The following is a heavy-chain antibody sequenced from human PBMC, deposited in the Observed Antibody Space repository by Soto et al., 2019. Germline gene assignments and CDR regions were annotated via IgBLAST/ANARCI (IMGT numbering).Heavy chain of an antibody. CDR1: GFSLSTSGMC. CDR3: ARSRYCSSTSLVYMDV. CDR2: IDWDDDK. Sequence: GPTLVNPTQTRTLTCTFSGFSLSTSGMCVSWIRQPPGKALEWLARIDWDDDKYYSTSLKTRLTISKDTSKNQVVLTMTNMDPVDTATYYCARSRYCSSTSLVYMDVWGKGTTVTVSS. V-gene: IGHV2-70*11. D-gene: IGHD2-2*01. J-gene: IGHJ6*03.